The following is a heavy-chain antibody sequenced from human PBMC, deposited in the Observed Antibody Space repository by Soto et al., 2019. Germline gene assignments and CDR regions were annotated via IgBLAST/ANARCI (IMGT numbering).Heavy chain of an antibody. CDR2: ISYDGSNK. J-gene: IGHJ4*02. CDR1: GLTFSSYA. D-gene: IGHD2-21*02. V-gene: IGHV3-30-3*01. Sequence: GGSLRLSCAASGLTFSSYAMHWVRQAPGKGLEWVAVISYDGSNKYYADSVKGRFTISRDNSKNTLYLQMNSLRAEDTAVYYCARDRDCGGDCQGYFDYWGQGTLVTVSS. CDR3: ARDRDCGGDCQGYFDY.